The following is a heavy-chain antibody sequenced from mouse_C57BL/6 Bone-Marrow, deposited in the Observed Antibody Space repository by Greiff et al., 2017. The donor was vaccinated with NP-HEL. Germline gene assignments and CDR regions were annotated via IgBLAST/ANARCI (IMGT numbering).Heavy chain of an antibody. CDR2: IDPSDSYT. V-gene: IGHV1-69*01. CDR3: ARRGTTVVPIYAMDY. D-gene: IGHD1-1*01. J-gene: IGHJ4*01. Sequence: QVQLQQPGAELVMPGASVKLSCKASGYTFTSYWMHWVKQRPGQGLEWIGEIDPSDSYTNYNQKFKGKSTLTVDKSSSTAYMQLSSLTSEDSAVYYCARRGTTVVPIYAMDYWGQGTSVTVSS. CDR1: GYTFTSYW.